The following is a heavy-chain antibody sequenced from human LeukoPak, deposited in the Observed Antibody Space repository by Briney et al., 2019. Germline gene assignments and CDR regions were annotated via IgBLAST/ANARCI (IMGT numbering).Heavy chain of an antibody. J-gene: IGHJ4*02. CDR1: GYTFTSYS. CDR2: INPRDGGI. CDR3: FTGGPDY. V-gene: IGHV1-46*04. D-gene: IGHD2-8*02. Sequence: ASVKVSCKASGYTFTSYSMHWVRQAPGQGLEWVEIINPRDGGISYAQRLQGRITVTMDTSTSTVYMELSSLRSEDTAVYYCFTGGPDYWGQGTLVTVSS.